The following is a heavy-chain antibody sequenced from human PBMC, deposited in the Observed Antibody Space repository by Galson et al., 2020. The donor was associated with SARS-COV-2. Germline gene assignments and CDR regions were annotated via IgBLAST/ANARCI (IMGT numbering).Heavy chain of an antibody. D-gene: IGHD2-15*01. V-gene: IGHV3-30*04. CDR1: GFTFSTYA. CDR2: ISYDGRNK. J-gene: IGHJ1*01. Sequence: GGSLRLSCAASGFTFSTYAVHWVRQAPGKGLEWVAVISYDGRNKYYADSVKGRFTVSRDNSKNTVDLQMNSLRVDDTAVYYCARDFSVGCSGGSCYGVKYFQYWGQGTLVTVSS. CDR3: ARDFSVGCSGGSCYGVKYFQY.